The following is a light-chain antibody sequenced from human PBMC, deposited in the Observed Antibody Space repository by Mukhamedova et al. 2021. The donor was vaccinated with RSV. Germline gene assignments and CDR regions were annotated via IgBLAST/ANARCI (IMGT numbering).Light chain of an antibody. J-gene: IGKJ3*01. CDR2: DAS. Sequence: WYQRRVHGKAPKLLIYDASSLESGVPSRFSGSGSGTDFTLTVSSLQPEDFATYYCQHFTTFGPGTKGDIK. CDR3: QHFTT. V-gene: IGKV1-13*02.